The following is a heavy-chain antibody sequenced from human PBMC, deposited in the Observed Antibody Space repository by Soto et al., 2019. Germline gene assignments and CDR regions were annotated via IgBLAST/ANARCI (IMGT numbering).Heavy chain of an antibody. V-gene: IGHV3-30*18. D-gene: IGHD7-27*01. J-gene: IGHJ5*02. CDR3: AKDLAIWGRYDWFDP. Sequence: QVQLVESGGGVVQPGRSLRLSCAASGFTFSSYGMHWVRQAPGKGLEWVAVISYDGSNKYYADSVKGRFTISRDNSKNTLYLQMNSLRAADTAVYYCAKDLAIWGRYDWFDPWGQGTLVTVSS. CDR2: ISYDGSNK. CDR1: GFTFSSYG.